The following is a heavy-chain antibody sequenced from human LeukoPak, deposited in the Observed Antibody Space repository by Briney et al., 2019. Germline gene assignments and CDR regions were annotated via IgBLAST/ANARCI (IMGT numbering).Heavy chain of an antibody. Sequence: SETLSLTCAVYGGSFSGYYWSWIRQPPGKGLEWIGEINHSGSTNYNPSLKSRVTISVDTSKNQFSLKLSSVTAADTAVYYCASNYDFWSGYFLSWGQGTLVTVSS. V-gene: IGHV4-34*01. D-gene: IGHD3-3*01. CDR1: GGSFSGYY. CDR3: ASNYDFWSGYFLS. J-gene: IGHJ5*02. CDR2: INHSGST.